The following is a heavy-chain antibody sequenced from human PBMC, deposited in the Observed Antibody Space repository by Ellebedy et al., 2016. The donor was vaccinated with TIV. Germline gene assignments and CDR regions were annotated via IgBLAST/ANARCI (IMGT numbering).Heavy chain of an antibody. Sequence: PGGSLRLSCAASGFTFSTYSMNWVRQAPGKGLEWVSSISASGAHVYYADSVKGRFTISRDNAKNSLYLQMNSLRAEDTAVYYCARDSMVRGGAGDYWGQGTLVTVSS. D-gene: IGHD3-10*01. CDR3: ARDSMVRGGAGDY. J-gene: IGHJ4*02. CDR1: GFTFSTYS. CDR2: ISASGAHV. V-gene: IGHV3-21*01.